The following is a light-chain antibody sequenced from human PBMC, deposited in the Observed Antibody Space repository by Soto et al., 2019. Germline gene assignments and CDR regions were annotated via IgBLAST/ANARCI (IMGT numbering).Light chain of an antibody. CDR1: SSDVGAYKY. Sequence: QSVLTQPASVSGSPGQSITISCTGTSSDVGAYKYVSWYQQHPGQAPKLMIYEVSNRPSGVSNRFSGSKSGNTASLTISGLQAEDEADYYCSSHTSSSTVYVFGTGTKVT. CDR3: SSHTSSSTVYV. CDR2: EVS. V-gene: IGLV2-14*01. J-gene: IGLJ1*01.